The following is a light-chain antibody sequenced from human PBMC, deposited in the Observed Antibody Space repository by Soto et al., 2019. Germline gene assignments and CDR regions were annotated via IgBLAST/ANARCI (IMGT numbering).Light chain of an antibody. Sequence: DIQIYNSPSSLSASVGDRVTISCRASQSISTHLNWYQQMPGKAPNLLIYDASSLESGVPSRFRGSGSETEFTLTISGLQPDDFATYYCQQFIDGWTFGQGTMV. V-gene: IGKV1-5*01. CDR2: DAS. CDR3: QQFIDGWT. CDR1: QSISTH. J-gene: IGKJ1*01.